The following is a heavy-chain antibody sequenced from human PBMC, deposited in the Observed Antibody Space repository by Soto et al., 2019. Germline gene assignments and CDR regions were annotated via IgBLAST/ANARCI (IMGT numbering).Heavy chain of an antibody. J-gene: IGHJ4*02. V-gene: IGHV1-46*01. D-gene: IGHD3-10*02. CDR1: GYSLTSYY. CDR2: TNPGDGST. CDR3: ARSYVTSRPIDY. Sequence: QVHLVQSGAEVKKPGASVKVSCKASGYSLTSYYMHWVRQAPGQGLEWMGITNPGDGSTRYAQKFKGRVTMTSDTSTSTVYMEMSSLTSEDTGVYYCARSYVTSRPIDYWAREPWSPSP.